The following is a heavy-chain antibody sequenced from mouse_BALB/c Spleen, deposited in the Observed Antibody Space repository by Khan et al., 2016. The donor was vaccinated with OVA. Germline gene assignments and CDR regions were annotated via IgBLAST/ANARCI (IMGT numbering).Heavy chain of an antibody. CDR1: GYTFTSYW. J-gene: IGHJ2*01. V-gene: IGHV1-7*01. CDR3: TRDRIDY. CDR2: INPTSGYT. Sequence: VQLQESGAELAKPGASVKMTCKASGYTFTSYWMHWVKQRPGQGLEWIGHINPTSGYTDYNEKFKDKATLSADKSSSTAYMQLSSLTSEDSAVYYCTRDRIDYWGQSTTHTVSS.